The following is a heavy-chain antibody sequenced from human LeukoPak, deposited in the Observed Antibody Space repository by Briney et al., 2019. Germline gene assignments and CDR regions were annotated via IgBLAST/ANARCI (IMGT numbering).Heavy chain of an antibody. CDR2: IYYNGDT. D-gene: IGHD3-22*01. CDR1: GGSVSNSLYY. CDR3: ARDFYYDSSGYYSPDAFGI. J-gene: IGHJ3*02. V-gene: IGHV4-61*01. Sequence: PSETLSLTCTVSGGSVSNSLYYWSWIRQPPGTGLEWIGYIYYNGDTNYNPSLKSRVIISIDTSSNQFSLRLNSMTAADTAVYYCARDFYYDSSGYYSPDAFGIWGQGTMVTVSS.